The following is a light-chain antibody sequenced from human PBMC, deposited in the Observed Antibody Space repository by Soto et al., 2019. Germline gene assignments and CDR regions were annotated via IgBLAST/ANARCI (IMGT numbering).Light chain of an antibody. CDR3: LQDYNYPYT. V-gene: IGKV1-6*01. CDR2: AAS. CDR1: QGISNW. J-gene: IGKJ2*01. Sequence: IQLTQSPSTLSASVGDRITITCRASQGISNWLAWYQQKPEKAPKLLIYAASVLQTGVPSRFSGSGSGTDFTLTINSLQPEDFATYYCLQDYNYPYTFGQGTKVDIK.